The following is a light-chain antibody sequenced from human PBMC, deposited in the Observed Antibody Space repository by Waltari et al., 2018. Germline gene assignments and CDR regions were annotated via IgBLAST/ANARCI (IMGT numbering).Light chain of an antibody. CDR2: AES. J-gene: IGKJ5*01. CDR3: QQAHSFPLIT. Sequence: DIQITQSPSSVSASVGDRLTIPCRPSQDVRTWLVWYQQKPGKAPNLLINAESTLQSGVASRFSGSGSGTDFTLTISSLQPEDFATYYCQQAHSFPLITFGQGTRLEIK. CDR1: QDVRTW. V-gene: IGKV1-12*01.